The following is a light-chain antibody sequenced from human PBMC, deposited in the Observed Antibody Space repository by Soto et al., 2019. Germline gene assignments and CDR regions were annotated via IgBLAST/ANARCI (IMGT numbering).Light chain of an antibody. J-gene: IGLJ2*01. CDR3: QTWDNIAV. CDR2: ADD. CDR1: NLGTKY. Sequence: SYELTQPPSVSVSPGQTASITCSGDNLGTKYASWYQQKAGRSPVLVIYADDRRPSGIPERFSGSNSGNTATLTISGTQAMDEADYYCQTWDNIAVFGGGTKLTVL. V-gene: IGLV3-1*01.